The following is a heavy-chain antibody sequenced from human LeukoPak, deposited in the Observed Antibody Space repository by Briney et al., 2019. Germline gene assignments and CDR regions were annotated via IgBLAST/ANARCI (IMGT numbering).Heavy chain of an antibody. CDR2: IDPSDSYT. CDR1: GYSFTSYW. V-gene: IGHV5-10-1*01. Sequence: GESLKISCKGSGYSFTSYWISWVRQMPGKGLEWMGRIDPSDSYTNYSPSFQGHVTISADKSTSTAYLQWSSLKASDTAMYYCASARAAAGTLLDYWGQGTLVTVSS. J-gene: IGHJ4*02. CDR3: ASARAAAGTLLDY. D-gene: IGHD6-13*01.